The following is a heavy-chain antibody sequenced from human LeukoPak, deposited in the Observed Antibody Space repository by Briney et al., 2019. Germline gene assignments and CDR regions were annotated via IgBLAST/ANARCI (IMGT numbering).Heavy chain of an antibody. Sequence: GESLKISCQGFGYSFTNYWIGWVRQMPGKGMEWKGVIYPGDSRTRYNPSFQGQVTISVDKSISTAYLQWVSLKASDTAMYYCACRDLTSTWSLPWGQGTLVTVSS. D-gene: IGHD6-13*01. V-gene: IGHV5-51*01. CDR2: IYPGDSRT. J-gene: IGHJ5*02. CDR1: GYSFTNYW. CDR3: ACRDLTSTWSLP.